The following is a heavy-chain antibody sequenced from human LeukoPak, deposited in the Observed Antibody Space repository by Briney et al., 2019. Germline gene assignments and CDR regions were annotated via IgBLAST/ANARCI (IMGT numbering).Heavy chain of an antibody. CDR3: AKDLYYYDSSGLCDY. V-gene: IGHV3-43*01. D-gene: IGHD3-22*01. CDR1: GFTFDDYT. CDR2: ISWDGGST. Sequence: GGSLRLSCAASGFTFDDYTIHWVRQAPGKGLEWVSLISWDGGSTYYADSVKGRFTISRDNSKNSLYLQMNSLRTEDTALYYCAKDLYYYDSSGLCDYWGQGTLVTVSS. J-gene: IGHJ4*02.